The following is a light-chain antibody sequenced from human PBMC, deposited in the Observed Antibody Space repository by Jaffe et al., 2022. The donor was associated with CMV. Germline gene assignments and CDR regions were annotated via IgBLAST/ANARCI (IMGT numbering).Light chain of an antibody. CDR1: QSISNY. J-gene: IGKJ2*01. CDR3: QQTYSAPPYT. Sequence: DIQMTQSPSSLSASVGDRATITCRASQSISNYLNWYQQKPGKAPKLLIYGASSLQSGVPSRFSGSGSGTDFTLTITSLQPEDFATYYCQQTYSAPPYTFGQGTKLEIK. V-gene: IGKV1-39*01. CDR2: GAS.